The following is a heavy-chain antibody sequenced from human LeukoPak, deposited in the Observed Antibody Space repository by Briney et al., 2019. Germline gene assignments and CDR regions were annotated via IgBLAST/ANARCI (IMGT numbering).Heavy chain of an antibody. V-gene: IGHV6-1*01. CDR3: ASASFFISNYRSSNWFDP. CDR1: GDSVSRNS. J-gene: IGHJ5*02. Sequence: SQTLSLTCAISGDSVSRNSWIWIRQSPSRGLEWLGSTYHRSRCYNDYTVSVQSRITINPDTSKNQFSLQLKSVTPRAEDTDNCASASFFISNYRSSNWFDPWGQGTLVTVSS. D-gene: IGHD4-11*01. CDR2: TYHRSRCYN.